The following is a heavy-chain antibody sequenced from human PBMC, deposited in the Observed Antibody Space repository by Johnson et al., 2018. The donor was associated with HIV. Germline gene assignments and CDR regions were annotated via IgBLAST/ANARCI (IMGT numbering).Heavy chain of an antibody. CDR1: GFSVSNNY. J-gene: IGHJ3*02. V-gene: IGHV3-7*05. D-gene: IGHD1-14*01. CDR2: IKQDGSEK. Sequence: VQLVESGGGVVQPGGSLRLSCGASGFSVSNNYMNWVRQAPGKGLEWVANIKQDGSEKYYVGSVKGRFTISRDNAEKSLYLKMNSLRAEDTAVYYCTRGPRNPGLDAFHIWGQGTMVTVSS. CDR3: TRGPRNPGLDAFHI.